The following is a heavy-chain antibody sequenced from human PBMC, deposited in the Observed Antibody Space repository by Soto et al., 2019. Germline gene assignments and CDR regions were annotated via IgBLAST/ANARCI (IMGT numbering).Heavy chain of an antibody. CDR3: ARYDYGDPYFDY. Sequence: PSETLSLTCAVSGGSISSGGYSWSWIRQPPGKGLEWIGYIYHSGSTYYNPSLKSRVTISVDRSKNQFSLKLSSVTAADTSVYYCARYDYGDPYFDYWGKRTLITVSS. CDR1: GGSISSGGYS. J-gene: IGHJ4*02. V-gene: IGHV4-30-2*01. CDR2: IYHSGST. D-gene: IGHD4-17*01.